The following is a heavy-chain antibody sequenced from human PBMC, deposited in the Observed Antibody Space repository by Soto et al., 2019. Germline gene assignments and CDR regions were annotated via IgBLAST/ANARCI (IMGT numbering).Heavy chain of an antibody. J-gene: IGHJ4*02. V-gene: IGHV3-53*01. CDR2: LYPDGRA. D-gene: IGHD3-22*01. Sequence: GGSLRLSCTASGFTVSSTYLTWVRQAPGKGLKWVSVLYPDGRAYYANSVRGRFTISTDNSQNSVSLQMNTLRAEDTAIYYCARGLGREYHDNRGYLHLDYWGQGTLVTVSS. CDR3: ARGLGREYHDNRGYLHLDY. CDR1: GFTVSSTY.